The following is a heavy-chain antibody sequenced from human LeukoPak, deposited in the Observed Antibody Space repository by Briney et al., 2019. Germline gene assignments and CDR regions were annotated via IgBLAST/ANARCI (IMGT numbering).Heavy chain of an antibody. J-gene: IGHJ4*02. CDR3: ARGSSSGWDTLDY. D-gene: IGHD6-19*01. CDR1: GGSISSGGDY. CDR2: IYYSGST. Sequence: SETLSLTCTVSGGSISSGGDYWSWIRQHPGKGLERIGYIYYSGSTYYNPSLKSRVTISVDTSKNQFSLKLSSVTAADTAVYYCARGSSSGWDTLDYWGQGTLVTVSS. V-gene: IGHV4-31*03.